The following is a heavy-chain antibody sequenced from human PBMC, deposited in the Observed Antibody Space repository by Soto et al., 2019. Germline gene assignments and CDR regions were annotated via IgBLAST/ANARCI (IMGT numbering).Heavy chain of an antibody. CDR1: GGSISSGCYY. V-gene: IGHV4-31*03. Sequence: PXETLSVPCTVSGGSISSGCYYWSWIRQHPGKGLEWIGYIYYSGSTYYNPSLKSRVTISVDTSKNQFSLKLSSVTAADTAVYYCARSYYYDSSGYYSPLFDWGQGTLVTVSS. J-gene: IGHJ4*02. CDR3: ARSYYYDSSGYYSPLFD. CDR2: IYYSGST. D-gene: IGHD3-22*01.